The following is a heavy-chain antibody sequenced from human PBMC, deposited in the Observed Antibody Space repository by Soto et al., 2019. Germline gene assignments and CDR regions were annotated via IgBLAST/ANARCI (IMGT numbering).Heavy chain of an antibody. CDR1: GYTFTGYC. V-gene: IGHV1-2*04. Sequence: GASVKVSCKASGYTFTGYCMHWVRQAPGQGLEWMGWINPNSGGTNYTQKFQGWVTMTRDTSISTAYMELSRLRSDDTAVYYCAREGDNYYFDYWGQGTLVTVSS. J-gene: IGHJ4*02. D-gene: IGHD1-1*01. CDR3: AREGDNYYFDY. CDR2: INPNSGGT.